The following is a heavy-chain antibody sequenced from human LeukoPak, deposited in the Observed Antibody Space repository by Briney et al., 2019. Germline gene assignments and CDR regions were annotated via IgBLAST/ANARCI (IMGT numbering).Heavy chain of an antibody. Sequence: PGGSLRLSCAASGFTFSSYSMNWVRQAPGKWLEWVSSISSSLSYIYYADSVKGRFTISRDNAKNSLYLQMNSLRAEDTAVYYCARDIAAAGHSTIDSWGQGTLVTVSS. J-gene: IGHJ4*02. V-gene: IGHV3-21*01. CDR3: ARDIAAAGHSTIDS. CDR1: GFTFSSYS. D-gene: IGHD6-13*01. CDR2: ISSSLSYI.